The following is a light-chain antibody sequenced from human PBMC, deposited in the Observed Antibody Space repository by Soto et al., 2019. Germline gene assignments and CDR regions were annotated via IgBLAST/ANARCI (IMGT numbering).Light chain of an antibody. Sequence: HSALTQPASVSGSPGQSITISCTGTSSDVGRYNYVSWYQQHPVKAPKLMIYEVSNRPSGVSNRFSGSKSGNTASLTISGLQAEDEADYYCSSYTSSNIVVFGGGTKVTVL. CDR1: SSDVGRYNY. J-gene: IGLJ2*01. CDR3: SSYTSSNIVV. V-gene: IGLV2-14*01. CDR2: EVS.